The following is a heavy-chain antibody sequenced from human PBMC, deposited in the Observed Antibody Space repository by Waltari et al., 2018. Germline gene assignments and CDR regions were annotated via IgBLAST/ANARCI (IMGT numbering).Heavy chain of an antibody. CDR2: INHRGST. V-gene: IGHV4-34*01. Sequence: QVQLQQWGAGLLKPSETLSLTCAVYGGSFSGYYWSWIRQPPGKGLEWIGEINHRGSTNYTPSLKSRVTISVDTSKNQFSLKLSSVTAADTAVYYCARGSVVRYYYDSSGYYYRYWGQGTLVTVSS. D-gene: IGHD3-22*01. J-gene: IGHJ4*02. CDR1: GGSFSGYY. CDR3: ARGSVVRYYYDSSGYYYRY.